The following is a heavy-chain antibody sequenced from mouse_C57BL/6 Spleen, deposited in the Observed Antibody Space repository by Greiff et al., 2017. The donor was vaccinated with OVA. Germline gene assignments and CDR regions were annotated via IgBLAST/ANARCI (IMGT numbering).Heavy chain of an antibody. CDR2: IDPSDSYT. Sequence: QVQLQQPGAELVMPGASVKLSCKASGYTFTSYWMHWVKQRPGQGLEWIGEIDPSDSYTNYNQKFKGKSTLTVDKSSSTAYMQLSSLTSEDSAVYYCARSGGSSYWYFDVWGTGTTGTVSS. J-gene: IGHJ1*03. D-gene: IGHD1-1*01. V-gene: IGHV1-69*01. CDR3: ARSGGSSYWYFDV. CDR1: GYTFTSYW.